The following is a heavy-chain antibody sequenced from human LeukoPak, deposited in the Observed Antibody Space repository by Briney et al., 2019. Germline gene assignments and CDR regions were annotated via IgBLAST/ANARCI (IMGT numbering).Heavy chain of an antibody. V-gene: IGHV4-34*01. D-gene: IGHD3-22*01. Sequence: PSETLSLTCAVYGGSFSGYYWSWIRQPPGKGLKWIGEINHSGSTNYNPSLESRVTISVDTSKNQFSLKLSSVTAADTAVYYCARGASYYYDSSGSDYWGQGTLVTVSS. CDR3: ARGASYYYDSSGSDY. CDR1: GGSFSGYY. J-gene: IGHJ4*02. CDR2: INHSGST.